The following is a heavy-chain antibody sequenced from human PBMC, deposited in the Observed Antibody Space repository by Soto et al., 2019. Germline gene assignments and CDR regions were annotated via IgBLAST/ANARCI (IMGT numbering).Heavy chain of an antibody. CDR1: GGIFSSYA. Sequence: QVQLVQSGAEVKKPGSSVKVSCKASGGIFSSYAISWLRQAPGQGLESMGGIIPIVGTPNYAQRFQGRVTITADESTTTSSMELGRLESGDTGVYYSARDRDEYGSGNYYNRIDFWGQGTLGTVSS. J-gene: IGHJ4*02. V-gene: IGHV1-69*01. CDR3: ARDRDEYGSGNYYNRIDF. D-gene: IGHD3-10*01. CDR2: IIPIVGTP.